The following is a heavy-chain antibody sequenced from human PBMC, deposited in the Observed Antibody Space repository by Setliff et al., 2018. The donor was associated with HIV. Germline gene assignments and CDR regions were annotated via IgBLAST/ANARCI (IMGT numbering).Heavy chain of an antibody. CDR3: ARGDTRNYYGGDYFDY. CDR2: MNPNSGNT. CDR1: GSTFSTYD. V-gene: IGHV1-8*01. J-gene: IGHJ4*02. Sequence: GASVKVSCKASGSTFSTYDINWVRQAPGQGPEWMGWMNPNSGNTGYAPKLQGRVTMTRNTSISTAYMELSSLRSDDTAVYYCARGDTRNYYGGDYFDYWGQGSLVTVSS. D-gene: IGHD1-26*01.